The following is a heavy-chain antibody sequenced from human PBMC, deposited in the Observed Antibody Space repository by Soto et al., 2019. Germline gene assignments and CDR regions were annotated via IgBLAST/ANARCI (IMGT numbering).Heavy chain of an antibody. Sequence: GESLKISCKGSGYSFTSYWISWVRQMPGKGLEWMGRIDPSDSYTNYSPSFQGHVTISADKSISTAYLQWSSLKASDTAMYYCATGIAAAELEDYWGQGTLVTVSS. CDR1: GYSFTSYW. D-gene: IGHD6-13*01. V-gene: IGHV5-10-1*01. CDR3: ATGIAAAELEDY. CDR2: IDPSDSYT. J-gene: IGHJ4*02.